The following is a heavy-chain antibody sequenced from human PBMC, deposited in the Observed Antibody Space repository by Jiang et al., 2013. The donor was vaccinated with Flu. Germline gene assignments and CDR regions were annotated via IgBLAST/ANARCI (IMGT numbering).Heavy chain of an antibody. CDR3: ARDSYYNSGVPTPPRAWFDP. Sequence: VQLVESGGGVVQPGRSLRLSCAASGFTFSIYTMHWVRQAPGKGLEWVAVISYDGNSKFYADSVKGRFTISRDSSKNTVYLQMNSLRAEDTAVYYCARDSYYNSGVPTPPRAWFDPWGQGTQVTVSS. V-gene: IGHV3-30*01. J-gene: IGHJ5*02. CDR2: ISYDGNSK. CDR1: GFTFSIYT. D-gene: IGHD3-10*01.